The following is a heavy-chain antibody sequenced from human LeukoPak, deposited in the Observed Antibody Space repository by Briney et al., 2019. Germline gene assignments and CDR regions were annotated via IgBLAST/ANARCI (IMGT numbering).Heavy chain of an antibody. CDR2: MNNGPGAT. D-gene: IGHD5-12*01. CDR1: GFSVGNNY. Sequence: GGSLRLSCTASGFSVGNNYMSWVRQPPGKGLEWVSAMNNGPGATFYRDSVRGRFTISRDDSKSTLYLQMSSLRAEDTGTYYCAKTHYDLLDVWGQGTTVTVSS. J-gene: IGHJ6*02. V-gene: IGHV3-23*01. CDR3: AKTHYDLLDV.